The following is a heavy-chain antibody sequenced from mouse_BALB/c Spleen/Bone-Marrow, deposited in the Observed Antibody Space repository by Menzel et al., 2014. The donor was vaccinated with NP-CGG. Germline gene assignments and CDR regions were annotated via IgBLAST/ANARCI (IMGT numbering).Heavy chain of an antibody. CDR3: APYYYGSSYGFYWYFDV. D-gene: IGHD1-1*01. V-gene: IGHV1S81*02. CDR2: INPSNGRT. J-gene: IGHJ1*01. Sequence: QVQLKQSGAELVKPGASVKLSCKASGYTFTSYWMHWVKQRPGQGLEWIGEINPSNGRTNYNEKFKSKATLTVDESSSTAYMQLSSLTSEDSAVYYCAPYYYGSSYGFYWYFDVWGAGTTVTVSS. CDR1: GYTFTSYW.